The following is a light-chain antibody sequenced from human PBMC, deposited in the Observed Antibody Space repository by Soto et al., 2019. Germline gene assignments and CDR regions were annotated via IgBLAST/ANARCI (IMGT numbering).Light chain of an antibody. V-gene: IGKV3-11*01. CDR3: QQRSNWPIT. Sequence: EIVLTKSQATLSLSPGERATLSCLASQSVSSYLAWYQQKPGQAPRLLIYDASNRATGIPARFSGSGSGTDFTLTISSLEPEDFAVYYCQQRSNWPITFGQGTRLQI. CDR2: DAS. J-gene: IGKJ5*01. CDR1: QSVSSY.